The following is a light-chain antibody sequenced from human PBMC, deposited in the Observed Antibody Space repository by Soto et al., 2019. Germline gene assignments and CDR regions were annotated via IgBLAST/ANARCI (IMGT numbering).Light chain of an antibody. CDR1: QSVSSNY. Sequence: EVVLTQSPGTLSLSPGERATLSCRASQSVSSNYLVWYQQKPGQAPRLLIYDASSRATGIPDRFSGSGSGTDFTLTISRLEPEDFAVYYCQHYGTSPFTFGPGTKVDIK. CDR3: QHYGTSPFT. J-gene: IGKJ3*01. V-gene: IGKV3-20*01. CDR2: DAS.